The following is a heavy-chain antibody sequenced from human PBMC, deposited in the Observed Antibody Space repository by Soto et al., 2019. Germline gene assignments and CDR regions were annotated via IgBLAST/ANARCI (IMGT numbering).Heavy chain of an antibody. D-gene: IGHD3-16*01. V-gene: IGHV3-15*01. CDR1: GITFSDAW. J-gene: IGHJ4*02. Sequence: GGSLRLSCAASGITFSDAWMTWVRQVPGKGLEWVGRVKSITDAGTTTYAAPMKGRFSISRDDSKSTLFLQMNSLKIEDTAVYYYTTGRYTFGLDSWGQGILVTVSS. CDR3: TTGRYTFGLDS. CDR2: VKSITDAGTT.